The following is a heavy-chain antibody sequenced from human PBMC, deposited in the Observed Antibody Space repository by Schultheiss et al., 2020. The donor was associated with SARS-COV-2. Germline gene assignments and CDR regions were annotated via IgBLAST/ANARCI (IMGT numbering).Heavy chain of an antibody. CDR3: ARDQRYCSGGSCYVRGRHGMDV. Sequence: SQTLSLTCTVSGGSISSYYWSWIRQPPGKGLEWIGYIYYSGSTYYNPSLKSRVTISVDTSKNQFSLKLSSVTAADTAVYYCARDQRYCSGGSCYVRGRHGMDVWGQGTTVTVSS. D-gene: IGHD2-15*01. CDR1: GGSISSYY. J-gene: IGHJ6*02. V-gene: IGHV4-59*12. CDR2: IYYSGST.